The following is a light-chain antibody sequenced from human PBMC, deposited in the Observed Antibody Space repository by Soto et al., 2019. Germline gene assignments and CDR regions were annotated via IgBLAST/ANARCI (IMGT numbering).Light chain of an antibody. J-gene: IGKJ5*01. CDR1: HSISNY. V-gene: IGKV3-11*01. CDR2: DAS. Sequence: EIGLTQSPATLSLSPGERATLSCRASHSISNYLAWYQQKPGQAPRLLIYDASTRATGIPARFSGSGSGTDFTLTISSLEPEDFAVYYCQQRSDWITVGQRTRLEIK. CDR3: QQRSDWIT.